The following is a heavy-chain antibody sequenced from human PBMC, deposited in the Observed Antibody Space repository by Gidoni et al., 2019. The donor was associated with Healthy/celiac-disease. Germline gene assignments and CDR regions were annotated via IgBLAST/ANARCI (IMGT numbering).Heavy chain of an antibody. Sequence: QVQLVESGGGVVQPGRSLRLSCAASGFTFSSYGMHWVRQAPGKGLEWVAVIWYDGSNKYYADSVKGRFTISRDNSKNTLYLQMNSLRAEDTAVYYCARAPRTGIAAPYYFDYWGQGTLVTVSS. D-gene: IGHD6-6*01. J-gene: IGHJ4*02. CDR1: GFTFSSYG. CDR3: ARAPRTGIAAPYYFDY. CDR2: IWYDGSNK. V-gene: IGHV3-33*01.